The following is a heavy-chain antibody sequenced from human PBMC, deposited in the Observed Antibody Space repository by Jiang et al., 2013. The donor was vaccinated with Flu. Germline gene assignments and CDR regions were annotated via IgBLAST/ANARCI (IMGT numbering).Heavy chain of an antibody. V-gene: IGHV1-18*01. J-gene: IGHJ4*02. CDR1: GYTFINYG. CDR3: ARLFIGGSGNY. CDR2: ITVYNGHT. Sequence: SGAEVKKPGASVKASCKTSGYTFINYGISWVRQAPGEGLEWMGWITVYNGHTDYAQKFQGRVSMTTDTSTSTAYMELRNLTSDDTGVYYCARLFIGGSGNYWGQGTLVTVSS. D-gene: IGHD1-26*01.